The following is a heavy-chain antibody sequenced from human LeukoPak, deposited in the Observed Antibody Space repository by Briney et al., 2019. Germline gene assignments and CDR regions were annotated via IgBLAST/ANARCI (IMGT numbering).Heavy chain of an antibody. CDR1: GGSISISSYY. V-gene: IGHV4-39*07. D-gene: IGHD5-18*01. CDR2: IYYSGST. J-gene: IGHJ6*03. Sequence: SETLSLTCTVSGGSISISSYYWGWIRQPPGKGLGWIGSIYYSGSTYYNPSLKSRVTISVDTSKNQFSLKLSSVTAADTAVYYCARDRPRLRGYSYGYYYYMDVWGKGTTVTVSS. CDR3: ARDRPRLRGYSYGYYYYMDV.